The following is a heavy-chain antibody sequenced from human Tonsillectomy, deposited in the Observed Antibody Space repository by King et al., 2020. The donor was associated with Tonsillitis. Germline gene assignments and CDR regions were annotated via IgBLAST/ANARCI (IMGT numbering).Heavy chain of an antibody. Sequence: SLSSVPPPGSSVKVSCPASGGPFRPSPLPWVRPAPGPVLAWLGRLLPLLGLATYAPHFQGTVTITADKSTSPTYMERSSLRSKDTAVYYCARGPLNDYGDYHLGDDAFDIWGQGTMVTVSS. D-gene: IGHD4-17*01. J-gene: IGHJ3*02. CDR1: GGPFRPSP. CDR3: ARGPLNDYGDYHLGDDAFDI. CDR2: LLPLLGLA. V-gene: IGHV1-69*04.